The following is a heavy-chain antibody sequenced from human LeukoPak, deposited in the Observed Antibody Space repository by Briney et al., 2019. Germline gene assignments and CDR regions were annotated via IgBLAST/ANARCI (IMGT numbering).Heavy chain of an antibody. D-gene: IGHD3-3*01. CDR2: IDPSDSYT. V-gene: IGHV5-10-1*01. J-gene: IGHJ6*02. CDR1: GYCFTSYW. Sequence: GESLKISCKGSGYCFTSYWISWLRQMPGKGLEWMGRIDPSDSYTNYSPSFQGHVTISADKSISTAYLQWSSLKASDTAMYYCARDSKGSGPYYYGMDVWGQGTTVTVSS. CDR3: ARDSKGSGPYYYGMDV.